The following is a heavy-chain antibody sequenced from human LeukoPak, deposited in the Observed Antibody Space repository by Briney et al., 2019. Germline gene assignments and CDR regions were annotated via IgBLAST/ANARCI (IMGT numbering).Heavy chain of an antibody. V-gene: IGHV4-59*08. CDR3: ARQAASWGRWFDP. D-gene: IGHD2-2*01. CDR1: GGSISSYY. CDR2: IYNSGST. Sequence: PSETLSLTCTVSGGSISSYYWSWIRQPPGKGLEWIGCIYNSGSTNYNPSLKSRVTISVDTPKNQFSLELSSVTAADTAVYYCARQAASWGRWFDPWGQGTLVTVSS. J-gene: IGHJ5*02.